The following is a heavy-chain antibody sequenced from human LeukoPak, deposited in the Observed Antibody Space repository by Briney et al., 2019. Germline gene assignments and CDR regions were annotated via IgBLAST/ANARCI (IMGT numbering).Heavy chain of an antibody. CDR2: IIPIFGTA. J-gene: IGHJ4*02. V-gene: IGHV1-69*01. D-gene: IGHD1-1*01. Sequence: SVKVSCKASGGTFSSYAISWMRQAPGQGLEWMGGIIPIFGTANYAQKFQGRVTITADESTSTAYMELSSLRSEDTAVYYCAVKSGPPDQAHYWGQGTLVTVSS. CDR1: GGTFSSYA. CDR3: AVKSGPPDQAHY.